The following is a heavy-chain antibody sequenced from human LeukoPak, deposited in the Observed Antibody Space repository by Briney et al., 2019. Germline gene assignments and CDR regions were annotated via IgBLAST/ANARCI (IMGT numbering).Heavy chain of an antibody. CDR1: GYTFTRYY. CDR3: ARGASGVYTVTTSWFDP. D-gene: IGHD4-17*01. V-gene: IGHV1-2*02. J-gene: IGHJ5*02. Sequence: ASVKVSCKASGYTFTRYYMHWVGQAPGPGREWMGWINPNSGGTNYAQKFQGRVTMTRDTSISTAYMELSRLRSDDTAVYYCARGASGVYTVTTSWFDPWGQGTLVTVSS. CDR2: INPNSGGT.